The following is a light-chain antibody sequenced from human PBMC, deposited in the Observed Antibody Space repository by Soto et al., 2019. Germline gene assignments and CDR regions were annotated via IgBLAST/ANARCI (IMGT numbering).Light chain of an antibody. CDR3: QQANTFPWT. J-gene: IGKJ1*01. CDR2: AAS. CDR1: QGISSR. Sequence: DIQMTQSPCSLSASVGDRVTIACRASQGISSRLAWYQQKPGTPPKLLIYAASTLHSGVPPRFSGSGSGTDFTLTISSLQPENFATYYCQQANTFPWTFGQGTKVDIK. V-gene: IGKV1-12*01.